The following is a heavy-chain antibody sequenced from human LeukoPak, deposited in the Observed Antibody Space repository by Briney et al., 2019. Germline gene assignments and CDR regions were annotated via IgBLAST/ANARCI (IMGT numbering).Heavy chain of an antibody. Sequence: KPSETLSLTCTVSGGSISSSDYYWDWIRQPPGKGLEWIGNFYDSGNTYYNPSLKSRVTISVDTSKNQFSLKLSSVSAADTAVYYCARRYRSDAFDYWGQGTLVTVSS. D-gene: IGHD6-25*01. CDR1: GGSISSSDYY. CDR3: ARRYRSDAFDY. CDR2: FYDSGNT. V-gene: IGHV4-39*07. J-gene: IGHJ4*02.